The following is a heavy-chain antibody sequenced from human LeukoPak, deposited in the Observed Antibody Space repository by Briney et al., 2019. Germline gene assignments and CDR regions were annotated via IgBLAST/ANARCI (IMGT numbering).Heavy chain of an antibody. CDR1: GFTFSSYA. CDR2: ISSSSSYI. V-gene: IGHV3-21*01. D-gene: IGHD5-18*01. J-gene: IGHJ4*02. CDR3: GKTTVGYSSGQKPAWPVDY. Sequence: GGSLRLSCVASGFTFSSYAMSWVRQAPGKGLEWVSSISSSSSYIYYADSVKGRFTISRDNAKNSLYLQMNSLRAEDTAVYYCGKTTVGYSSGQKPAWPVDYWGQGTLVTVSS.